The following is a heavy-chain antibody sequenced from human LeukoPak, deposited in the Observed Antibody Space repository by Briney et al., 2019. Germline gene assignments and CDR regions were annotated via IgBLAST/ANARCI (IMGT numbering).Heavy chain of an antibody. J-gene: IGHJ4*02. CDR2: IYTSGST. Sequence: KASETLSLTCTVSGGSISSYYRSWIRQPAGKGLEWIGRIYTSGSTNYNPSLKSRVTMSVDTSKNQFSLKLSSVTAADTAVYYCARRNKNSWAFDYWGQGTLVTVSS. V-gene: IGHV4-4*07. CDR3: ARRNKNSWAFDY. D-gene: IGHD6-13*01. CDR1: GGSISSYY.